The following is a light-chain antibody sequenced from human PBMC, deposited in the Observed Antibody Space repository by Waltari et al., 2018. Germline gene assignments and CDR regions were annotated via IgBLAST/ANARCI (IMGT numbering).Light chain of an antibody. CDR1: QGIGNY. J-gene: IGKJ3*01. CDR2: TAS. V-gene: IGKV1-27*01. Sequence: IQMTQSPSSLSASVGASVTITCRASQGIGNYLAWYQQKPGTVPKLLIYTASTLQSGVPSRFSGSGSAADFTLTISSLQPEDAATYYCQNYNSAPFTFGPGTRVDIK. CDR3: QNYNSAPFT.